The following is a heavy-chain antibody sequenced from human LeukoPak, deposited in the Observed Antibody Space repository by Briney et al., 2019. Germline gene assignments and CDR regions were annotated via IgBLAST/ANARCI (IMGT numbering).Heavy chain of an antibody. D-gene: IGHD6-19*01. V-gene: IGHV3-21*01. J-gene: IGHJ3*02. CDR1: GFTFSSYS. CDR2: ISSSSSHI. Sequence: PGGSLRLSCAASGFTFSSYSMNWVRQAPGKGLEWVSSISSSSSHIYYADSVKGRFTISRDNAKNSLYLQMNSLRAEDTAVYYCARGIAVAGSSRRAFDIWGQGTMVTVPS. CDR3: ARGIAVAGSSRRAFDI.